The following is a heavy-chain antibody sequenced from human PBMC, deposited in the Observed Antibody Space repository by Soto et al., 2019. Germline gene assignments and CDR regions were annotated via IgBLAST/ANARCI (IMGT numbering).Heavy chain of an antibody. V-gene: IGHV3-30*03. CDR1: GFTFSSYG. Sequence: GGSLRLSCAASGFTFSSYGMHWVRQAPGKGLEWVAVISYDGSNKYYADSVKGRFTISRDNSKNTLYLQMNSLRAEDTAVYYCARLYFDNWGQGTLVTVSS. CDR2: ISYDGSNK. J-gene: IGHJ4*02. CDR3: ARLYFDN.